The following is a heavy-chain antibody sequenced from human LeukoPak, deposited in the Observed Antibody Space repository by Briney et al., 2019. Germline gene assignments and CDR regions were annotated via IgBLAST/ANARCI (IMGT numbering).Heavy chain of an antibody. J-gene: IGHJ4*02. CDR1: GGSISSSSYY. V-gene: IGHV4-39*07. CDR2: IYYSGST. D-gene: IGHD6-13*01. CDR3: ARGGAYSSSWYHYYFDY. Sequence: SETLSLTCTVSGGSISSSSYYWGWIRQPPGKGLEWIGSIYYSGSTYYNPSLKSRVTISVDTSKNQFSLKLSSVTAADTAVYYCARGGAYSSSWYHYYFDYWGQGTLVTVSS.